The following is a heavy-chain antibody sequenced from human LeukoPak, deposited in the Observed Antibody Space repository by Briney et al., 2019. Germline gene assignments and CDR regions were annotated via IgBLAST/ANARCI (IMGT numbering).Heavy chain of an antibody. CDR2: ISWNSGSI. Sequence: GGSLRLSCAASGFTFDDYAMHWVRQAPGKGLEWVSGISWNSGSIGYADSVKGRFTISRDNAKNSLYLQMNSLRAEDTALYYCAKDIQSGSYSLFDYWGQGTLVTVSS. CDR3: AKDIQSGSYSLFDY. CDR1: GFTFDDYA. V-gene: IGHV3-9*01. J-gene: IGHJ4*02. D-gene: IGHD1-26*01.